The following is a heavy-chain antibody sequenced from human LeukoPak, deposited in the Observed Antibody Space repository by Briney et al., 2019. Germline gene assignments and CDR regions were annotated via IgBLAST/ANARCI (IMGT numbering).Heavy chain of an antibody. Sequence: SQTLSLTCAVSGGSISSGGYSWSWIRQAPGKGLEWIGYIYHSGGTYYNPSLKSRVTMSVDKSKNQFSLKLSSVTAADTAVYYCASSRMHFDYWGQGTLVTVSS. CDR3: ASSRMHFDY. V-gene: IGHV4-30-2*01. J-gene: IGHJ4*02. CDR2: IYHSGGT. CDR1: GGSISSGGYS.